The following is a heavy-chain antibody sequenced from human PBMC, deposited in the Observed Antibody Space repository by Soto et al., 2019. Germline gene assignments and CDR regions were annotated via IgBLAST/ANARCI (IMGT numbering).Heavy chain of an antibody. CDR1: GFTFSSYA. Sequence: PGGSLRLSCAASGFTFSSYAMNWVRQRPGKGLEWVAYISRSGDTTYGADSVKGRFTISRDNSKSMVFLQMNSLRGEDTAVYYCAKDRLRDGSSRQGFDHWGQGTLVTVSS. J-gene: IGHJ4*02. CDR3: AKDRLRDGSSRQGFDH. V-gene: IGHV3-23*01. CDR2: ISRSGDTT. D-gene: IGHD5-12*01.